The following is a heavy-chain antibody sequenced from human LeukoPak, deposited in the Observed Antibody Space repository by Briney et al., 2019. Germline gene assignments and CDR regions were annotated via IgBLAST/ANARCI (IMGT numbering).Heavy chain of an antibody. CDR3: ARSGSHNYYYYGMDV. J-gene: IGHJ6*02. CDR1: GYTFTNYG. D-gene: IGHD1-26*01. Sequence: ASVKVSCKASGYTFTNYGISWVPQAPGHGLEWMGWISAYNGNTKYAQKFQSRVTMTTDTSTNTVNMELRSLRSDDTAVFYCARSGSHNYYYYGMDVWGQGTTVIVSS. V-gene: IGHV1-18*01. CDR2: ISAYNGNT.